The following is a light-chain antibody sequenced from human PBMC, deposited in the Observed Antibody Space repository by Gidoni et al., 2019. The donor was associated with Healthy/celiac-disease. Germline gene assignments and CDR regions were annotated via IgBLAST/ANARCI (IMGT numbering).Light chain of an antibody. CDR2: GNS. V-gene: IGLV1-40*01. CDR3: QSYDSSLSGSV. CDR1: SSNIGAGYD. J-gene: IGLJ2*01. Sequence: SVLTPPPPVSGAPGQRVTISCTGRSSNIGAGYDVHWYQQLPGTAPKLLIYGNSNRPSGVPDRFSGSKSGTSASLAITGLQAEDEADYYCQSYDSSLSGSVFGGGTKLTVL.